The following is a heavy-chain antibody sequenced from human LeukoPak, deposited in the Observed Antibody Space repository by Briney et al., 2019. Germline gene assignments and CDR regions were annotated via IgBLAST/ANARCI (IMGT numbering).Heavy chain of an antibody. Sequence: PGGSLRLSCAASGFTFTNAWLSWVRQAPGKGLEWVGRIKTKAEGGTTDYAAPVKGRFSISRDDSKNTLYLQMNSLKTEDTAVYYCTTSVYNFFDYWGQGILVTVSP. D-gene: IGHD1-20*01. CDR3: TTSVYNFFDY. V-gene: IGHV3-15*01. CDR1: GFTFTNAW. CDR2: IKTKAEGGTT. J-gene: IGHJ4*02.